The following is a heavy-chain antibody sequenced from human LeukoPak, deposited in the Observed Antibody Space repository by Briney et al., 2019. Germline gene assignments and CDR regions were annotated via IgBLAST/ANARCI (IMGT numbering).Heavy chain of an antibody. D-gene: IGHD4-23*01. CDR2: IIPIFGTA. J-gene: IGHJ4*02. CDR3: ARLYTVVTPAGGDY. Sequence: SVNVSCKASGGTFSSYAISWVRQAPGQGLEWMGGIIPIFGTANYAQKFQGRVTITADESTSTAYMELSSLRSEDTAVYYCARLYTVVTPAGGDYWGQGTLVTVSS. V-gene: IGHV1-69*13. CDR1: GGTFSSYA.